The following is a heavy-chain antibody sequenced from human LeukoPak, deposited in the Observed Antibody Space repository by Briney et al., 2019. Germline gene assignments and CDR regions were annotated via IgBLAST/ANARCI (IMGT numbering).Heavy chain of an antibody. CDR2: IYSGGST. CDR1: GFTVSSNY. J-gene: IGHJ5*02. CDR3: AKGSSWSRGWFDP. Sequence: GGSLRLSCAASGFTVSSNYMSWVRQAPGKGLEWVSVIYSGGSTYYADSVKGRFTISRDNSKNTLYLQMNSLRAEDTAVYYCAKGSSWSRGWFDPWGQGTLVTVSA. D-gene: IGHD6-13*01. V-gene: IGHV3-53*01.